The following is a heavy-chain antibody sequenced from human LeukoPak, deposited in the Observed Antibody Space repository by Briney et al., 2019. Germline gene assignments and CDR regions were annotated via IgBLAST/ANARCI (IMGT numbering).Heavy chain of an antibody. Sequence: GGSLRLSCAASGFTFSSYGVHWVRQAPGKGLEWVTFIRYDGDNKYYADSVKGRFTISRDNSKNTLYLQMNSLRAEDTAVYYCAKDPRGYSYGYWIDYWGQGTLVTVSS. J-gene: IGHJ4*02. CDR2: IRYDGDNK. D-gene: IGHD5-18*01. CDR3: AKDPRGYSYGYWIDY. CDR1: GFTFSSYG. V-gene: IGHV3-30*02.